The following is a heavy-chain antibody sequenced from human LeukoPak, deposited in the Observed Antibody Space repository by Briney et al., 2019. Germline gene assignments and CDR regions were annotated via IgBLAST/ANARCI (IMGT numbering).Heavy chain of an antibody. CDR2: IDTAGDT. Sequence: GGSLRLSCAASGFTFSMYDMHWVRHITGKGLEWVSGIDTAGDTYYPGSMKGRFTISRENAKNSLYLQMNTLRAGDTGVYYCARGFGGNSRRMYDFWGQGTLVTVSS. D-gene: IGHD4-23*01. V-gene: IGHV3-13*04. J-gene: IGHJ4*02. CDR1: GFTFSMYD. CDR3: ARGFGGNSRRMYDF.